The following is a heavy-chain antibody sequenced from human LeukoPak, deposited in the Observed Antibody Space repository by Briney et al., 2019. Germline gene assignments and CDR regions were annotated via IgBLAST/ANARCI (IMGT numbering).Heavy chain of an antibody. Sequence: ASVKVSCKASGYTFTSYDINWVRQATGQGLEWMGWMNPNSGNTGYAQKFQGRVTMTRNTSISTAYMELSSLRSEDTAVYYCARGSTYYDFWSGYYTPSHFDYCGQGTLVTVSS. CDR3: ARGSTYYDFWSGYYTPSHFDY. CDR2: MNPNSGNT. V-gene: IGHV1-8*01. CDR1: GYTFTSYD. D-gene: IGHD3-3*01. J-gene: IGHJ4*02.